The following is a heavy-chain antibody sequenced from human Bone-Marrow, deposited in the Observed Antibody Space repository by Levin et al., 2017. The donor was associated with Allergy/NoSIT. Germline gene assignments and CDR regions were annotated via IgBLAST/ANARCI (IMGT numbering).Heavy chain of an antibody. Sequence: GESLKISCSASGFIFSSYAMHWVRQAPGKGLEYVSAISSRGDKIFYADSVKGRFTISRDNSKNTLHLQMSSLRAEDTAVYYCVRNPSAAFSSSWISDGFDIWGLGTMVTVSS. V-gene: IGHV3-64D*06. CDR2: ISSRGDKI. CDR3: VRNPSAAFSSSWISDGFDI. J-gene: IGHJ3*02. D-gene: IGHD6-13*01. CDR1: GFIFSSYA.